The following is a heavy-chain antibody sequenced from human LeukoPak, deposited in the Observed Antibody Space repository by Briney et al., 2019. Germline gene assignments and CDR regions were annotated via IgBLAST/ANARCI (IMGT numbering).Heavy chain of an antibody. CDR3: ARGGDYGGDY. D-gene: IGHD4-17*01. CDR1: GGSISSSSYY. J-gene: IGHJ4*02. Sequence: SETLSLTCTVSGGSISSSSYYWGWIRQPPGKGLEWIGSIYYSGSTNYNPSLKSRVTISVDTSKNQFSLKLSSVTAADTAVYYCARGGDYGGDYWGQGTLVTVSS. CDR2: IYYSGST. V-gene: IGHV4-39*07.